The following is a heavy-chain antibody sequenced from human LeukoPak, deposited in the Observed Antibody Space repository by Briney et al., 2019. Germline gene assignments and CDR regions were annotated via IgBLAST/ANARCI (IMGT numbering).Heavy chain of an antibody. Sequence: SETLSLTCTVSGGSISSYYWSWIRQPAGKGLEWIGRIYSSGSTNYNPSLKSRVAMSVDTSKNQFSLKLSSVTAADTAVYYCARVRGVDYYGSGSYIGDWGQGTLVTVSS. V-gene: IGHV4-4*07. J-gene: IGHJ4*02. D-gene: IGHD3-10*01. CDR3: ARVRGVDYYGSGSYIGD. CDR2: IYSSGST. CDR1: GGSISSYY.